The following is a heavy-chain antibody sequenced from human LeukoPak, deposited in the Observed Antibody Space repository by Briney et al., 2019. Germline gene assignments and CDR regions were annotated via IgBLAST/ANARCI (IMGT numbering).Heavy chain of an antibody. CDR3: ARSDWMRWFDP. J-gene: IGHJ5*02. Sequence: SETLSLTCTVSGGSINNYYWSWIRQTPGKGLEWIGHIYYSGSTNYNPSLKSRVTISVDTSKNEFSLKLSYVTAADTAVYYCARSDWMRWFDPWGPGTLVTVSS. V-gene: IGHV4-59*08. CDR2: IYYSGST. CDR1: GGSINNYY. D-gene: IGHD1-1*01.